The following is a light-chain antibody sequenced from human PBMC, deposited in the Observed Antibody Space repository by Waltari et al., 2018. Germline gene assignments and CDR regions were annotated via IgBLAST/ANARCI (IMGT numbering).Light chain of an antibody. CDR3: SSYTSSSTLE. CDR1: SSDVGGYNY. V-gene: IGLV2-14*01. J-gene: IGLJ3*02. CDR2: EVR. Sequence: QSALTQPASVSGSPGQSITISCTGTSSDVGGYNYASWYQQHPGKAPKLMIYEVRNRPSGVSNRFSGSKSGNTASLTISGLQAEDEADYYCSSYTSSSTLEFGGGTKLTVL.